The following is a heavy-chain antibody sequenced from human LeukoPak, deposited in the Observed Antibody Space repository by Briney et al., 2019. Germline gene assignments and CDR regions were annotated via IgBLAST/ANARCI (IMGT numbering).Heavy chain of an antibody. D-gene: IGHD6-19*01. CDR2: INPNSGGT. J-gene: IGHJ4*02. CDR1: GYIFTSYA. V-gene: IGHV1-2*02. CDR3: ARVMLRSGHYGGYAY. Sequence: ASVKVSCKASGYIFTSYAIHWLRQAPGQGLEWMGWINPNSGGTNYQGRVTMTRDTSISTAYMELSRLRSDDTAVYYCARVMLRSGHYGGYAYWGQGTLVTVSS.